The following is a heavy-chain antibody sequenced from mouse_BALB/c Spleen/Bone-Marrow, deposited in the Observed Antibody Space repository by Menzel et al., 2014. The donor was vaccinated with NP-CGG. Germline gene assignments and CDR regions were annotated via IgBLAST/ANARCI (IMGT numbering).Heavy chain of an antibody. D-gene: IGHD2-4*01. V-gene: IGHV14-3*02. CDR3: ASLDDYIY. J-gene: IGHJ3*01. CDR1: GFNIKDTY. Sequence: VHVKQSGAELVKPGASVKLSCTASGFNIKDTYMHWVKQRPEQGLEWIGRIDPANGNTKYDPKSQGKATITADTSSNTAYLQLSSLTSEDTAVYYCASLDDYIYWGQGTLVTVSA. CDR2: IDPANGNT.